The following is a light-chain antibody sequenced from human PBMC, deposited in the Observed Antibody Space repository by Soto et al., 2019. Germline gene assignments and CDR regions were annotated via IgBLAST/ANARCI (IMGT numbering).Light chain of an antibody. J-gene: IGLJ1*01. CDR3: SSYTSSNTYV. CDR1: SSDVGGYNY. Sequence: SVLTQPASVSGSPGQSITISCTGTSSDVGGYNYVSWYQQHPGKAPKLMIYDVSNRPSGVFNRFSGSKSGNTASLTISGLQAEDEADYYCSSYTSSNTYVFGTGTRSPS. CDR2: DVS. V-gene: IGLV2-14*01.